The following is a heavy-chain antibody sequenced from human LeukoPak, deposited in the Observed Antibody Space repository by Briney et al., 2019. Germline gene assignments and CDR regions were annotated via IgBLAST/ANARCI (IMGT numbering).Heavy chain of an antibody. V-gene: IGHV3-23*01. J-gene: IGHJ4*02. CDR2: ISGSGSST. D-gene: IGHD6-13*01. CDR3: ARESSGIAATDKIDF. CDR1: GFTFSSYA. Sequence: GGSLRLSCAASGFTFSSYAMSWVRQAPGKGLEWVSGISGSGSSTYYADSVKGRFSISRDNSMNTGYLQMNSLRVEDTAVYYCARESSGIAATDKIDFWGQGTLVTVSS.